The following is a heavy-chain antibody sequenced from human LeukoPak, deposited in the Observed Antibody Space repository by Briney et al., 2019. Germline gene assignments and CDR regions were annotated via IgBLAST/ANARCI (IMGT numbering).Heavy chain of an antibody. CDR3: ARVYGDYYYYYMDV. J-gene: IGHJ6*03. CDR2: IYYSGST. Sequence: SETLSLTCTVSGGSISSSSYYWGWIRQPPGKGLEWIGSIYYSGSTYYNPSLESRVTISVDTSKNQFSLKLSSVTAADTAVYYCARVYGDYYYYYMDVWGKGTTVTVSS. D-gene: IGHD4-17*01. CDR1: GGSISSSSYY. V-gene: IGHV4-39*07.